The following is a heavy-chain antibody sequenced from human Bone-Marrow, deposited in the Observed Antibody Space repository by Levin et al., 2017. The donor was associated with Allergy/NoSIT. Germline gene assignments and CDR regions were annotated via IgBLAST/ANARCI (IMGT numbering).Heavy chain of an antibody. V-gene: IGHV3-9*01. J-gene: IGHJ4*02. CDR1: GFIFDDYA. Sequence: GGSLRLSCAASGFIFDDYAMHWVRQVPGKGLEWVAGISWKSDNIDYADSVRGRLTISRDNAKNSLFLQMNSLRTEDTAVYYCVKGSYESSGYYYDSWGQGILVTVSS. D-gene: IGHD3-22*01. CDR3: VKGSYESSGYYYDS. CDR2: ISWKSDNI.